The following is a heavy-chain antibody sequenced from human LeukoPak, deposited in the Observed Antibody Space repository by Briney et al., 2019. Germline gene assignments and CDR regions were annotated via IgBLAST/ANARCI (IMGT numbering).Heavy chain of an antibody. J-gene: IGHJ4*02. D-gene: IGHD4-23*01. CDR2: ISGSGGST. V-gene: IGHV3-23*01. CDR1: GFTFSSYA. Sequence: GGSLRLSCAASGFTFSSYAMSWVRQAPGKGLEWVSAISGSGGSTYYADSVKGRFTISRDNSKNTLYLQMNSLRAEDTAVYYCAKGRDYGGNSGKGSRGGFDYWGQGTLVTVSS. CDR3: AKGRDYGGNSGKGSRGGFDY.